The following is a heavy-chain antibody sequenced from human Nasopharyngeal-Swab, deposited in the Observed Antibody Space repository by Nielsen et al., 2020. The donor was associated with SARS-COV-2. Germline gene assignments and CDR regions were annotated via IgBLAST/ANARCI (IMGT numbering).Heavy chain of an antibody. CDR3: ARDGFYDFWSGYGGDDFYGMDV. CDR1: GYRFNSYG. CDR2: IGVYNGNI. D-gene: IGHD3-3*01. Sequence: ASGKVSCKASGYRFNSYGISWVRQAPGQGLEWMGWIGVYNGNIKYAPRVQGRVTMTADTSTSTVNMEVRGLRSDDTAVYYCARDGFYDFWSGYGGDDFYGMDVWGQGTTVTVSS. J-gene: IGHJ6*02. V-gene: IGHV1-18*01.